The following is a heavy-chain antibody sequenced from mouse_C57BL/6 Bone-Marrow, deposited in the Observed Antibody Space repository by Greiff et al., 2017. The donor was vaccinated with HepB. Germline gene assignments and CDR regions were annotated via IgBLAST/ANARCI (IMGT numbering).Heavy chain of an antibody. D-gene: IGHD1-1*01. V-gene: IGHV1-85*01. Sequence: QLQESGPELVKPGASVKLSCKASGYTFTSYDINWVKQRPGQGLEWIGWIYPRDGSTKYNEKFKGKATLTVDTSSSTAYMELHSLTSEDSAVYFCARRTTVLYYYAMDYWGQGTSVTVSS. CDR1: GYTFTSYD. CDR3: ARRTTVLYYYAMDY. CDR2: IYPRDGST. J-gene: IGHJ4*01.